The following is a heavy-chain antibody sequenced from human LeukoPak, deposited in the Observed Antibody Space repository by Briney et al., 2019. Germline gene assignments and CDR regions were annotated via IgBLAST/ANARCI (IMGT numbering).Heavy chain of an antibody. J-gene: IGHJ5*02. CDR3: ARDLIQAPYCSSTSCSFDP. D-gene: IGHD2-2*01. CDR2: IIPIFGTA. CDR1: GYTFTSYG. V-gene: IGHV1-69*13. Sequence: GASVKVSCKASGYTFTSYGISWVRQAPGQGLEWMGGIIPIFGTANYAQKFQGRVTITADESTSTAYMELSSLRSEDTAVYYCARDLIQAPYCSSTSCSFDPWGQGTLVTASS.